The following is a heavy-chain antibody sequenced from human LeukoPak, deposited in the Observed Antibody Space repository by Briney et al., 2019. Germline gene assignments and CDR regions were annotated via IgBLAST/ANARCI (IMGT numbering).Heavy chain of an antibody. V-gene: IGHV1-18*01. CDR1: GYTFTSYG. D-gene: IGHD3-3*01. Sequence: ASVTVSCKASGYTFTSYGISWVRQAPGQGLEWMGWISAYNGNTNYAQKLQGRVTMTTDTSTSTAYMELRSLRSDDTAVYYCARDKPGVVIVNDAFDIWGQGTMVTVSS. J-gene: IGHJ3*02. CDR3: ARDKPGVVIVNDAFDI. CDR2: ISAYNGNT.